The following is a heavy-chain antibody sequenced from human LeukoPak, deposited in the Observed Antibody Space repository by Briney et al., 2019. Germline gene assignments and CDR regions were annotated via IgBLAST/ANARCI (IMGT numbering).Heavy chain of an antibody. CDR1: GGSISSGDYY. V-gene: IGHV4-30-4*01. CDR3: ARYWRSLDYFDY. CDR2: ISYSGST. Sequence: SETLSLTCTVSGGSISSGDYYWSWIRQPPGKGLEWIGYISYSGSTYYNPSLKSRVTISVDTSKNQFSLKLSSVTAADTAVYYCARYWRSLDYFDYWGQGTLVTVSS. J-gene: IGHJ4*02. D-gene: IGHD3-3*01.